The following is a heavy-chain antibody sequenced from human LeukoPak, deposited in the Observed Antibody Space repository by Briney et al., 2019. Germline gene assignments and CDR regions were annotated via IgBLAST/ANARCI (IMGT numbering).Heavy chain of an antibody. CDR3: ARDKLRLGELSFV. V-gene: IGHV3-7*01. D-gene: IGHD3-16*02. CDR1: GFTFSSYW. J-gene: IGHJ4*02. CDR2: IKQDGSEK. Sequence: WGSLRLCCAASGFTFSSYWMSWVRQAPGKGLEWVANIKQDGSEKYYVDSVKGRFTISRDNAKNSLYLQMNSLRAEDTAVYYCARDKLRLGELSFVWGQGTLVTVSS.